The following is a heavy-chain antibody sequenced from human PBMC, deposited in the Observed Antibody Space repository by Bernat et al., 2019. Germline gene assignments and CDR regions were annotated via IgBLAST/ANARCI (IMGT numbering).Heavy chain of an antibody. CDR3: ARGGGYYDSRGSPGGFDFDY. CDR2: SIPILGIA. Sequence: QVQLVQSGAEVKKPGSSVKVSCKASGGTFSSYTISWVRQAPGQGLEWMGRSIPILGIANYAQKFQGRVTITPDKSTRTAYMELSRLRSADTAVYSCARGGGYYDSRGSPGGFDFDYWGQGTLVTVSS. D-gene: IGHD3-22*01. CDR1: GGTFSSYT. J-gene: IGHJ4*02. V-gene: IGHV1-69*02.